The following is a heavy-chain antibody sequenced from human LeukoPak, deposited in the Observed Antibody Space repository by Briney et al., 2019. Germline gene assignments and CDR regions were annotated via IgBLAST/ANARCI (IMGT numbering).Heavy chain of an antibody. CDR1: GGTFSSYA. CDR2: IIPIFGTA. D-gene: IGHD1-26*01. J-gene: IGHJ4*02. CDR3: ARGVRVGATAYYFDY. V-gene: IGHV1-69*05. Sequence: SVKVSCKVSGGTFSSYAISWVRQAPGQGLEWMGRIIPIFGTANYAQKFQGRVTITTDESTSTAYMELSSLRSEDTAVYYCARGVRVGATAYYFDYWGQGTLVTVSS.